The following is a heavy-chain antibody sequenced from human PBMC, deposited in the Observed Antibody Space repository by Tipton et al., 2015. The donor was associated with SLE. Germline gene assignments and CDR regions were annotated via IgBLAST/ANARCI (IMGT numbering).Heavy chain of an antibody. V-gene: IGHV3-23*01. CDR3: ARESIRWFDP. Sequence: SLRLFCTASGFDFSSFAVNWVRLPPEKGLEWVAEIRTRSGNTFYSDSVKGRFAVSRDNSKNTLYLQMNSLRAEDTAIYYCARESIRWFDPWGQGILVTVSS. CDR2: IRTRSGNT. CDR1: GFDFSSFA. J-gene: IGHJ5*02.